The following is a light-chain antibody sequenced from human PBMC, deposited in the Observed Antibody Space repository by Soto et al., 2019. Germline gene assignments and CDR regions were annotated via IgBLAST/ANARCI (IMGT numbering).Light chain of an antibody. J-gene: IGLJ3*02. CDR3: SSDTRSSTRV. CDR2: EVS. V-gene: IGLV2-14*01. Sequence: QSALTQPASVSGSPGQSITISCTGTSSDVGGYNYVSWYQQHPGKAPKLMIYEVSNRPSGVSNRFSGSTSGTTASLTSSGLQAEDEDDYDGSSDTRSSTRVFGGGTKLTVL. CDR1: SSDVGGYNY.